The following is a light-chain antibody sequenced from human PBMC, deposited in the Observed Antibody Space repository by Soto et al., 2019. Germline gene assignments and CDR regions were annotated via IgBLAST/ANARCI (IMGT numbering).Light chain of an antibody. Sequence: EIVLTQSPGTLSVSPGERATLSCRASQSVSNNYLAWYQQKPGQAPRLLIYGASNRATGIPDRLSGSGSGTDFTLTISRMEPSDFAVYYCQQYGSSGTFGQGTNVDIK. J-gene: IGKJ1*01. CDR2: GAS. CDR1: QSVSNNY. CDR3: QQYGSSGT. V-gene: IGKV3-20*01.